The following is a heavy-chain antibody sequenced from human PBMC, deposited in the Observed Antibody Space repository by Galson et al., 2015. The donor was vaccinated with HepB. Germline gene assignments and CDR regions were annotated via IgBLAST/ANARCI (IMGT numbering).Heavy chain of an antibody. V-gene: IGHV4-59*01. CDR2: IYYSGST. Sequence: TLSLTCTVSGGSISSYYWSWIRQPPGKGLEWIGYIYYSGSTTYNPSLKSRVTISVDTSKNQFSLMLSSVTAADTAVYYCARTHYGGSYWYFDLWGRGTLVTVSS. CDR1: GGSISSYY. CDR3: ARTHYGGSYWYFDL. D-gene: IGHD4-23*01. J-gene: IGHJ2*01.